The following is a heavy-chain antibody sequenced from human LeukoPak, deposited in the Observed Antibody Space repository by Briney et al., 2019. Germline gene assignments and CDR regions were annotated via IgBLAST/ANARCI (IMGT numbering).Heavy chain of an antibody. J-gene: IGHJ4*02. D-gene: IGHD3-16*01. CDR1: GFTFSSYS. V-gene: IGHV3-21*01. Sequence: GGSLRLSCAASGFTFSSYSMNWVRQAPGKGLEWVSSISSSSSYIYYADSVKGRFTISRDNAKNSLYLQMSSLRAEDTAVYYCARRRSGMISIDYWGQGTLVTVSS. CDR2: ISSSSSYI. CDR3: ARRRSGMISIDY.